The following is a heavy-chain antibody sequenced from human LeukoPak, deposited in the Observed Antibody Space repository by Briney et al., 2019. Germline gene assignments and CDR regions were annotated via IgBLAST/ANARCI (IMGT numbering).Heavy chain of an antibody. D-gene: IGHD3-3*01. CDR1: GYTFTRYD. J-gene: IGHJ5*02. CDR2: MNPYSVNT. Sequence: ASVTVSFKASGYTFTRYDINWVREAPGQGSEWIGWMNPYSVNTGYARKFQGRVTITRDNSINKAFLELRRLTYEHTAVYYCARGIYDGSHTLDPWGQGTLVTVSS. CDR3: ARGIYDGSHTLDP. V-gene: IGHV1-8*01.